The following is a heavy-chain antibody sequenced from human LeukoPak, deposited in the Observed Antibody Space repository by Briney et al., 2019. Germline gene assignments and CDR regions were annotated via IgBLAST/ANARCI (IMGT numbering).Heavy chain of an antibody. J-gene: IGHJ4*02. CDR3: ARDRSPGWAGEYYFDY. D-gene: IGHD3-10*01. V-gene: IGHV1-46*01. Sequence: ASVKVSCKASGYTFTSYYMHWVRQAPGQGLEWMGIINPSGGSTSYAQKFQGRVTMTRVTSTSTVYMELSSLRSEDTAVYYCARDRSPGWAGEYYFDYWGQGTLVTVSS. CDR1: GYTFTSYY. CDR2: INPSGGST.